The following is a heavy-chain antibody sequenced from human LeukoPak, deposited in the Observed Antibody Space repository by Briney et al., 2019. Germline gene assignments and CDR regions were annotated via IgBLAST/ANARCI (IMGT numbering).Heavy chain of an antibody. D-gene: IGHD2-2*02. Sequence: SVKVSCKASGGTFSSYAISWVRQAPGQGLEWMGGIIPIFGTANYAQKFQGRVTITTDESTSTAYMELSGLRSEDTAVYYCASKGYCSSTSCFTGVIAAAGMWDYWGQGTLVTVSS. CDR3: ASKGYCSSTSCFTGVIAAAGMWDY. CDR1: GGTFSSYA. V-gene: IGHV1-69*05. J-gene: IGHJ4*02. CDR2: IIPIFGTA.